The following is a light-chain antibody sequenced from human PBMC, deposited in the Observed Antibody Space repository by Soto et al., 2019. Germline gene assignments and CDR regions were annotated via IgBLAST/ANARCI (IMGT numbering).Light chain of an antibody. CDR1: SSDVGGYNY. J-gene: IGLJ1*01. CDR3: CSYAGSYTSYV. CDR2: DVS. V-gene: IGLV2-11*01. Sequence: QSALTQPRSVSGSPGQSVTISCTGTSSDVGGYNYASWYQQHPGKAPKLMIYDVSKRPSGVPDRFSGSKSGNTASLTISGLQAEDEADYYCCSYAGSYTSYVFGTGTKLTVL.